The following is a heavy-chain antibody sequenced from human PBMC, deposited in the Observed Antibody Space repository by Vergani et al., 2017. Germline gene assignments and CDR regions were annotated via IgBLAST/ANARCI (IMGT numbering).Heavy chain of an antibody. J-gene: IGHJ5*02. CDR1: GYTFTSYG. CDR2: ISAYNGNT. D-gene: IGHD2-2*01. Sequence: QVQLVQSGAEVKKPGASVKVSCKASGYTFTSYGIRWVRQAPGQGLEWMGWISAYNGNTNYAQKLQGRVTMTTDTSASTAYMELRSLRSDDTAVYYCATSPSFCSSTSCQRETNNWFDPWGQGTLVTVSS. CDR3: ATSPSFCSSTSCQRETNNWFDP. V-gene: IGHV1-18*01.